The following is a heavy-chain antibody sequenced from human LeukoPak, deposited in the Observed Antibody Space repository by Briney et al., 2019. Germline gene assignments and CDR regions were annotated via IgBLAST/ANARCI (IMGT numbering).Heavy chain of an antibody. D-gene: IGHD3-10*01. CDR1: GGSISSSSYY. J-gene: IGHJ4*02. Sequence: SETLSLTCTVSGGSISSSSYYWSWIRQPAGKGLEWIGRIYTSGSTNYNPSLKSRVTMSVDTSKNQFSLKLSSVTAADTAVYYCARHIGSGSLGNWGQGTLVTVSS. CDR3: ARHIGSGSLGN. CDR2: IYTSGST. V-gene: IGHV4-61*02.